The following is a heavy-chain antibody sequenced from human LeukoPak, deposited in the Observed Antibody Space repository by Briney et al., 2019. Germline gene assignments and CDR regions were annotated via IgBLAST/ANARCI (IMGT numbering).Heavy chain of an antibody. CDR1: GITFSGYT. CDR3: ARVSGSPTSDAFDI. CDR2: ISSSSSYI. Sequence: GGSLRLSCAASGITFSGYTMSWVRQAPGKGLEWVSAISSSSSYIYYADSVRGRFTISRDNAKNSLYLQMSSLTVEDTAVYYCARVSGSPTSDAFDIWGQGTMVAVSS. J-gene: IGHJ3*02. V-gene: IGHV3-21*01. D-gene: IGHD1-26*01.